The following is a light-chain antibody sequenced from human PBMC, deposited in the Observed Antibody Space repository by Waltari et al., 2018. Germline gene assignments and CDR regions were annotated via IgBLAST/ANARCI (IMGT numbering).Light chain of an antibody. CDR2: GAS. J-gene: IGKJ1*01. V-gene: IGKV3-20*01. Sequence: APRLLIYGASSRASAIPDRFSGSGPGTAFTLTISRLEPDDLAVYYCQQYNRSPRTFGQGNKVEIK. CDR3: QQYNRSPRT.